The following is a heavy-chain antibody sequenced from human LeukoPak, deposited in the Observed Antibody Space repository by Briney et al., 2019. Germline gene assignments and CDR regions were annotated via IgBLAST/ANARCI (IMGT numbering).Heavy chain of an antibody. V-gene: IGHV3-74*01. CDR2: IKSDGST. CDR1: GFTFSDYY. Sequence: GGSLRLSCAASGFTFSDYYMNWVRQAPGKGLVWVSIIKSDGSTIYADSVKGRFTISRDNAKSTIYLQMNSLRAEDTAVYYCARDYYYSVDYWGQGTLVTVSS. J-gene: IGHJ4*02. D-gene: IGHD3-22*01. CDR3: ARDYYYSVDY.